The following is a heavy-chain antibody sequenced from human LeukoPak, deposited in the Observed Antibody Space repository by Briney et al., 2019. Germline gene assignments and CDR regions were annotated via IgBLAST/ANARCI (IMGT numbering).Heavy chain of an antibody. D-gene: IGHD6-13*01. Sequence: AGGSLRLSCAASGFTASTNYMSWVRQAPGKGLEWVSVIYSGGRTYYTDSVKGRFTISRDNSKNTLYLQMDSLRADDTAVYYCAGGRTYSSSTLEDYWGQGTLVTVSS. J-gene: IGHJ4*02. CDR2: IYSGGRT. CDR3: AGGRTYSSSTLEDY. CDR1: GFTASTNY. V-gene: IGHV3-53*01.